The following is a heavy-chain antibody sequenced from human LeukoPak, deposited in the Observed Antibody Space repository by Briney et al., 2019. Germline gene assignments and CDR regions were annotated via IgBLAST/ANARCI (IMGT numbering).Heavy chain of an antibody. J-gene: IGHJ4*02. CDR2: ISGSGGST. CDR3: ARDNRQYGGYNYFDY. Sequence: GGSLRLSCAASGFTFSSYAMSWVRQAPGKGLEWVSAISGSGGSTYYADSVKGRFTISRDNSKNTLYLQMNSLRAEDTAVYYCARDNRQYGGYNYFDYWGQGTLVTVSS. V-gene: IGHV3-23*01. CDR1: GFTFSSYA. D-gene: IGHD5-12*01.